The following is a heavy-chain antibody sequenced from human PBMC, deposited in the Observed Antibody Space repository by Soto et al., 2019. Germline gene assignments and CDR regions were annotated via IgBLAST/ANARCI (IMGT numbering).Heavy chain of an antibody. V-gene: IGHV1-69*13. J-gene: IGHJ4*02. CDR1: GGTFSSYA. CDR2: IIPIFGTA. CDR3: ARERRDIVATIKRGSFDY. D-gene: IGHD5-12*01. Sequence: ASVKVSCKASGGTFSSYAISWVRQAPGQGLEWMGGIIPIFGTANYAQKFQGRVTITADESTSTAYMELSSLRSEDTAVYYCARERRDIVATIKRGSFDYWGQGTLVTVSS.